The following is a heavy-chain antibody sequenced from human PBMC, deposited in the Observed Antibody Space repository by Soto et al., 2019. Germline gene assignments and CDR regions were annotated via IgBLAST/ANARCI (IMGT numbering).Heavy chain of an antibody. Sequence: ASVKVSCKASGYTFTSYDINWVRQATGQGLEWMGWMNPNSGNTGYAQKFQGRVTMTRDTSISTAYMELSSLRSGDTAVYYCARAGSLGGYDALLNYWGQGTLVTVSS. D-gene: IGHD5-12*01. CDR1: GYTFTSYD. J-gene: IGHJ4*02. CDR2: MNPNSGNT. V-gene: IGHV1-8*01. CDR3: ARAGSLGGYDALLNY.